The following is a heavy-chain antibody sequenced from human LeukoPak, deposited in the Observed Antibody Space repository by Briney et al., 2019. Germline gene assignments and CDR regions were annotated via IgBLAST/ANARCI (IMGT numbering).Heavy chain of an antibody. V-gene: IGHV4-34*01. J-gene: IGHJ4*02. CDR3: ARGVFVDTTMARYFDY. D-gene: IGHD5-18*01. CDR2: INHSGST. CDR1: GESFSGCG. Sequence: SETLSLTCAVYGESFSGCGWSWIRQPPGKGLEWIGEINHSGSTNYNPSLKSRVTISVDTSKNQFSLKLSSVTAADTAVYYCARGVFVDTTMARYFDYWGPGTLVTVSS.